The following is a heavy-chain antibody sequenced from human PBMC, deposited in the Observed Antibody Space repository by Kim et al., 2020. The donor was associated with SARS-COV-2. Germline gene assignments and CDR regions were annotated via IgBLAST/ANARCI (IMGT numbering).Heavy chain of an antibody. V-gene: IGHV4-39*01. Sequence: CNPSLKSRVTISVDTSENQFSLKLSSVTAADTAVYYCARRQRWPQGYFDYWGQGTLVTVSS. J-gene: IGHJ4*02. CDR3: ARRQRWPQGYFDY. D-gene: IGHD1-1*01.